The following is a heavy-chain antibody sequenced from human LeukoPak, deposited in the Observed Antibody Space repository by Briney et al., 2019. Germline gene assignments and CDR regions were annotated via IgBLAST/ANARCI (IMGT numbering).Heavy chain of an antibody. D-gene: IGHD3-10*01. Sequence: GGSLRLSCAASGFTFSSYALSWVRQAPGKGLEWVSTISGSGETTYYADSVKGRLIISGDNFKSTLYLQINTLRVEDTAVYYCAKGWFGKVGDYWGQGTLVTVSS. CDR1: GFTFSSYA. CDR2: ISGSGETT. CDR3: AKGWFGKVGDY. J-gene: IGHJ4*02. V-gene: IGHV3-23*01.